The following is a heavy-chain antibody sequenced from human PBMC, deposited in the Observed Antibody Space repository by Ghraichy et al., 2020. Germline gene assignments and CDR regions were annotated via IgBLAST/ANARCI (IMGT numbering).Heavy chain of an antibody. Sequence: GSLRLSCAASGFTFRIYWMHWVRQAAGKGLVWVSRIKSDGSFTSHADSVKGRFTISRDNAKNTLYLQMNRLRAEDTAVYYCAKSDYYDNWGQGTMVTVSS. J-gene: IGHJ3*02. D-gene: IGHD1-26*01. CDR1: GFTFRIYW. CDR2: IKSDGSFT. CDR3: AKSDYYDN. V-gene: IGHV3-74*01.